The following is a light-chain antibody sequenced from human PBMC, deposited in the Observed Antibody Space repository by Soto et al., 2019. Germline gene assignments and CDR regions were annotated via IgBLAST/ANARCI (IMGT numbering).Light chain of an antibody. V-gene: IGLV7-46*01. CDR3: LLSYSGAGVV. J-gene: IGLJ2*01. CDR1: TGAVTSGHY. CDR2: DTS. Sequence: QTVVTQEPPLTVSPGGTVTLTCGSSTGAVTSGHYPYWFQVKPGQVPRTLIYDTSNKHSWTPARFSGSLLGGKAALTLSGAQPEDEAEYYCLLSYSGAGVVFGGGTKVTVL.